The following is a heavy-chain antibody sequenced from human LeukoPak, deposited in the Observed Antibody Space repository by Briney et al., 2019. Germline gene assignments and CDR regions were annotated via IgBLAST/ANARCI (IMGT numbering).Heavy chain of an antibody. CDR2: ISGSGGST. CDR1: GFTFSSYG. Sequence: PGGSLRLSCAASGFTFSSYGMSWVRQAPGKGLEWVSAISGSGGSTYYADSVKGRFTISRDNSKNTLYLQMNSLRAEDTAVYYCANEYYYDSSGQKYSTYWGQGTLVTVSS. CDR3: ANEYYYDSSGQKYSTY. V-gene: IGHV3-23*01. D-gene: IGHD3-22*01. J-gene: IGHJ4*02.